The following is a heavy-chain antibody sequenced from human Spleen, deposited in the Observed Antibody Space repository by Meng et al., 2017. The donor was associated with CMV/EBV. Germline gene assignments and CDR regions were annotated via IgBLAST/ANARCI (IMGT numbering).Heavy chain of an antibody. CDR2: IKQDGSEK. Sequence: GESLKISCAASGFTFTIYWMSWVRQAPGKGLEWVANIKQDGSEKYYVDSVKGRFTISRDNAKNSLYLQMNSLRVEDTAVYYCARDNHGFGELREDVWGQGTTVTVSS. J-gene: IGHJ6*02. CDR1: GFTFTIYW. D-gene: IGHD3-10*01. CDR3: ARDNHGFGELREDV. V-gene: IGHV3-7*01.